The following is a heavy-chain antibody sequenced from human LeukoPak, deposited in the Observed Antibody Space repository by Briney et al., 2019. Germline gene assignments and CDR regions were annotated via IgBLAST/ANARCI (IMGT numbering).Heavy chain of an antibody. CDR3: ARGVTGGWYGDFQH. D-gene: IGHD6-19*01. CDR1: GGSISSYY. J-gene: IGHJ1*01. CDR2: IYYSGIT. V-gene: IGHV4-59*01. Sequence: SETLSLTCTVSGGSISSYYWSWIRQPARKGLEWIGYIYYSGITNYNPSLKSRVTISVDTSKNQFSLKLSSVTAADTAVYYCARGVTGGWYGDFQHWGQGTRVTVSS.